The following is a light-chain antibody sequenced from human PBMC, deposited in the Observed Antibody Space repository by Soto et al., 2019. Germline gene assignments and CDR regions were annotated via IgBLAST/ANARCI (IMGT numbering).Light chain of an antibody. V-gene: IGKV3-20*01. CDR3: QQDGLPPHS. J-gene: IGKJ2*01. Sequence: EIVLTQSPGTLSLSPGDRATLSCRASQTINNNSLAWYQQKPGQTPRLLVNPASNRATGIPDRFSGGGSGTDFPLTTSSREPEDVAVYYCQQDGLPPHSFGQGTRVEIK. CDR2: PAS. CDR1: QTINNNS.